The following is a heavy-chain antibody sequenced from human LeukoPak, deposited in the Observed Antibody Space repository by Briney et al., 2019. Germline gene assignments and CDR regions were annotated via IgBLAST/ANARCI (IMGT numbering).Heavy chain of an antibody. D-gene: IGHD6-13*01. Sequence: PGGSLRLPCAASGFTFSSYAMHWVRQAPGKGLEWVAVISYDGSNKYYADSVKGRFTISRDNSKSTLYLQMNSLRAEDTAVYYSLAAAGIVDYWGQGTLVTVSS. CDR2: ISYDGSNK. CDR1: GFTFSSYA. J-gene: IGHJ4*02. CDR3: LAAAGIVDY. V-gene: IGHV3-30-3*01.